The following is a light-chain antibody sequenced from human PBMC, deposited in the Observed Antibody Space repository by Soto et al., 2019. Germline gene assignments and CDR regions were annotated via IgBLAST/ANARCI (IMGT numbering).Light chain of an antibody. Sequence: EIVLTQSPGTLSLSPGERATLSCRANQSVSGSYLAWYQQKSGQAPRLLIYGAFSRATGIPVRFSGSGSGTDFTLIISRLEPEDFAVYYCQQYDTSRGTFGQGTKVDIK. CDR2: GAF. J-gene: IGKJ1*01. V-gene: IGKV3-20*01. CDR1: QSVSGSY. CDR3: QQYDTSRGT.